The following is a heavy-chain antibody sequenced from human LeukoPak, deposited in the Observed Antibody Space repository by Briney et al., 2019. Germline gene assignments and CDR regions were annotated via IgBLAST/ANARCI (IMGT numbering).Heavy chain of an antibody. J-gene: IGHJ4*02. CDR2: IYYSGST. V-gene: IGHV4-39*07. CDR1: GGSISSSSYY. Sequence: SETLSLTCTVSGGSISSSSYYWGWIRQPPGKGLEWIGSIYYSGSTYYNPSLKSRVTISVDTSKNQFSLKLSSVTAADTAVYYCARGDPGSGSYSDYFDYWGQGTLVTVSS. CDR3: ARGDPGSGSYSDYFDY. D-gene: IGHD3-10*01.